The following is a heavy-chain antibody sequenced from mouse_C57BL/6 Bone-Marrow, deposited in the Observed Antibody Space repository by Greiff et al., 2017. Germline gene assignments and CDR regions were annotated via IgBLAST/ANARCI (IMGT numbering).Heavy chain of an antibody. CDR1: GYTFTSYG. V-gene: IGHV1-81*01. J-gene: IGHJ4*01. D-gene: IGHD2-5*01. Sequence: QVQLQQSGAELARPGASVKLSCKASGYTFTSYGISWVKQRTGQGLEWIGEIYPRSGNTYYNEKFKGKATLTADKSSSTAYMELRSLTSEDSAVYFCARPLYSNYEDYYARDDWGQGTSVTVSS. CDR2: IYPRSGNT. CDR3: ARPLYSNYEDYYARDD.